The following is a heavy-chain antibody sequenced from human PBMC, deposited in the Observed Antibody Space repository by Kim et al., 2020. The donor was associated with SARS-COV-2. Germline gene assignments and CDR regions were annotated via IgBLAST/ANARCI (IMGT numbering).Heavy chain of an antibody. V-gene: IGHV3-23*01. CDR1: GFIFSRFA. J-gene: IGHJ4*02. Sequence: GGSLRLSCAASGFIFSRFAMNWVRQAPGKGLEWVSGISNSGTSTYYADSVKGRFTISRDNSKNTLYLQMNSLRAEDTALYYCAKDLGLSGTYYRSSDFWGQGTLVTVSS. D-gene: IGHD3-10*01. CDR3: AKDLGLSGTYYRSSDF. CDR2: ISNSGTST.